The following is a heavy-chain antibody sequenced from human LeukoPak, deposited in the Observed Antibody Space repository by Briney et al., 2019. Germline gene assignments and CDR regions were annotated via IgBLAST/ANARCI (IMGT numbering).Heavy chain of an antibody. J-gene: IGHJ4*02. D-gene: IGHD2-15*01. CDR1: GYTFTSYG. CDR2: INPNSGGT. V-gene: IGHV1-2*02. CDR3: ARDQVVVVVAATRGSIDFDY. Sequence: ASVKVSCKASGYTFTSYGISWVRQAPGQGLEWMGWINPNSGGTNYAQKFQGRVTMTRDTSISTAYMELSRLRSDDTAVYYCARDQVVVVVAATRGSIDFDYWGQGTLVTVSS.